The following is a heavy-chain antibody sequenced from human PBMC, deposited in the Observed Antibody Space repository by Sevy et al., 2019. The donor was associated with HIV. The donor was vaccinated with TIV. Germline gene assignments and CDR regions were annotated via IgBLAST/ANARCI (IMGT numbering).Heavy chain of an antibody. CDR3: ASGTLLMVYAMPGDY. CDR2: ISGSGGST. CDR1: GFTFSSYA. Sequence: GGSLRLSCAASGFTFSSYAMSWVRQAPGKGLEWVSAISGSGGSTYYADAVKGRFTITRDNSKNTLYLQMNSRRAEDTAVYYCASGTLLMVYAMPGDYWGQGTLVTVSS. J-gene: IGHJ4*02. D-gene: IGHD2-8*01. V-gene: IGHV3-23*01.